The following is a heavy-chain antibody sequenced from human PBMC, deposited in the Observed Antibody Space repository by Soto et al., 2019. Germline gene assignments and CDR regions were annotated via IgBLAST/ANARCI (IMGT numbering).Heavy chain of an antibody. CDR1: GGSISDFY. V-gene: IGHV4-59*01. CDR3: ARVGGLAARTFDY. J-gene: IGHJ4*02. D-gene: IGHD6-6*01. Sequence: QVLLQESGPGLVKPSETLSLTCTVSGGSISDFYWSWIRQPPGKGLGWIGYIYYSGSTNYNPSLKSRVTISVDTSKNQFSLNLRSMSPADTAVYYCARVGGLAARTFDYWGPGTLVTVSS. CDR2: IYYSGST.